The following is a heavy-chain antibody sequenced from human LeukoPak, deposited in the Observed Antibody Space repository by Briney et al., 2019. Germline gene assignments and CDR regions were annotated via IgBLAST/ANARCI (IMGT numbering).Heavy chain of an antibody. Sequence: ASVKVSCKASGGTFSSYAISWVRQAPGQGLEWVGGIIPIFGTANYAQKFQGRVTITTDESTSTAYMELSGLRSEDTAVYYCATGCSGGSCASGTPYYYMDVWGKGTTVTVSS. CDR3: ATGCSGGSCASGTPYYYMDV. CDR1: GGTFSSYA. J-gene: IGHJ6*03. V-gene: IGHV1-69*05. CDR2: IIPIFGTA. D-gene: IGHD2-15*01.